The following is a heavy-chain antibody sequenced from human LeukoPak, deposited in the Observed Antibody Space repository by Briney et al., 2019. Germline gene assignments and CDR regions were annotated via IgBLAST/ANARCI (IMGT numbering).Heavy chain of an antibody. V-gene: IGHV3-30*03. CDR3: ASSKAAAGTRYYYGMDV. Sequence: PGRSLRLSCVASGFTFSSHGMHWVRQAPGKGLEWAAVISYDGYNKYYADSVKGRFTISRDNSKNTLNLQTSSLRVEDTAVYYCASSKAAAGTRYYYGMDVWGQGTTVTVSS. D-gene: IGHD6-13*01. J-gene: IGHJ6*02. CDR1: GFTFSSHG. CDR2: ISYDGYNK.